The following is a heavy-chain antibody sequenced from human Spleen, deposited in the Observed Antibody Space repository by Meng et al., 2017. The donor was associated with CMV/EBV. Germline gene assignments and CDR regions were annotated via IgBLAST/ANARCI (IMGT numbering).Heavy chain of an antibody. V-gene: IGHV3-7*01. D-gene: IGHD3-22*01. J-gene: IGHJ3*02. CDR3: ARDYYDSFFDS. Sequence: GESLKISCAASGFTFSSYWMSWVRQAPGKGLEWVANIKQDGSEKYYVDSVKGRFTISRDNAKNSLYLQMNSLRAEDTAVYYCARDYYDSFFDSWGQGTMVTVSS. CDR1: GFTFSSYW. CDR2: IKQDGSEK.